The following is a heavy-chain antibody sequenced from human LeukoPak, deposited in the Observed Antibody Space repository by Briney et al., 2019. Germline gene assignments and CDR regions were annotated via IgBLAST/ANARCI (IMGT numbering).Heavy chain of an antibody. J-gene: IGHJ3*01. D-gene: IGHD1-26*01. Sequence: SETLSLTCTVSGASTSAYYWSWIRQPPGRGLEWIGYSYSGGNANYNPSLKSRVTISIDTSENQFSLRLTSVTAADTAVYFCAHSKRGGGYYINAFAVWGQGALVTISS. CDR2: SYSGGNA. CDR1: GASTSAYY. CDR3: AHSKRGGGYYINAFAV. V-gene: IGHV4-59*01.